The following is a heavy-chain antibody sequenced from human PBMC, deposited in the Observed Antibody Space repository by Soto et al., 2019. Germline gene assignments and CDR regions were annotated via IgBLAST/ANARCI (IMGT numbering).Heavy chain of an antibody. J-gene: IGHJ4*02. CDR3: ARRYGAGFDY. V-gene: IGHV4-59*01. Sequence: QVQLQESGPGLVKPSETLALTCTVSGGSISSYYWSWIRQPPGKGLEWIGYIYYSGSTNYNPSLKSRLTISVDTSQHQFSLLRSSVTSADTAVYYCARRYGAGFDYWGQGTLVTVSS. CDR1: GGSISSYY. CDR2: IYYSGST. D-gene: IGHD4-17*01.